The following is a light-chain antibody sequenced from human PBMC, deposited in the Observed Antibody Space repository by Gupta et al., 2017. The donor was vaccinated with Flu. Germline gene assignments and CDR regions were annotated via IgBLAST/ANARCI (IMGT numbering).Light chain of an antibody. CDR3: QKGDSALGT. Sequence: PSSLSASVGDRVTITCRASQGISNYSACHQQNPGKVPKLLIYAASTSQSGLPSRFSGSGSGTDFTLTISILHPEDVATYYCQKGDSALGTFGGGTKVEIK. CDR2: AAS. CDR1: QGISNY. J-gene: IGKJ4*01. V-gene: IGKV1-27*01.